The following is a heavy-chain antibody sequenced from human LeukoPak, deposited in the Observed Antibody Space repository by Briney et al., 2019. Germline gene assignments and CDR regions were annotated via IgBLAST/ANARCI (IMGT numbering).Heavy chain of an antibody. CDR1: GFTFSSYG. J-gene: IGHJ4*02. V-gene: IGHV3-23*01. Sequence: GGSLRLSCAASGFTFSSYGMSWVRQAPGKGLEWVSAISGSGGSTYYADSVKGRFTISRDNSKNTLYLQMNSLRAEDTAVYYCAKARKYYYDSSGTHPYFDYWGQGTLVTVSS. D-gene: IGHD3-22*01. CDR2: ISGSGGST. CDR3: AKARKYYYDSSGTHPYFDY.